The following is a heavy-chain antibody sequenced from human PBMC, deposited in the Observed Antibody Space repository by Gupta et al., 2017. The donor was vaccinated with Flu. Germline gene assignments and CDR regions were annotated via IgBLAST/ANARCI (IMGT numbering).Heavy chain of an antibody. D-gene: IGHD6-19*01. CDR2: MTPDNGIT. Sequence: QVQLVQSGAEVKKPGASVKVSCKASGYTFTRFDINWVRQATGQGLEWLGWMTPDNGITKYAQKFQGRVTMTRNASIGTAYLELSSLRSEDTAVYYCARGVGAVGDFWGQGTLLTVSS. CDR1: GYTFTRFD. CDR3: ARGVGAVGDF. J-gene: IGHJ4*02. V-gene: IGHV1-8*01.